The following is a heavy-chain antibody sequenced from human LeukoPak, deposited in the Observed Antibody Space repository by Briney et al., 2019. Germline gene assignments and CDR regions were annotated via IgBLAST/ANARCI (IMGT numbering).Heavy chain of an antibody. D-gene: IGHD6-19*01. CDR1: GYTFTSYG. Sequence: ASVKVSCKASGYTFTSYGISWVRQAPGQGLEWMGWISAYNGNTNYAQKLQGRVTMTTDTATSTAYMELRSLRSDDTAVYYCARGSSVAGYDAFDIWGQGTMVTVSS. CDR2: ISAYNGNT. CDR3: ARGSSVAGYDAFDI. J-gene: IGHJ3*02. V-gene: IGHV1-18*04.